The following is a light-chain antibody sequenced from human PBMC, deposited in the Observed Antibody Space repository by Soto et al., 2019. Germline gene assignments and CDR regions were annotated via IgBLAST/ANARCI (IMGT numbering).Light chain of an antibody. Sequence: QSALTQPPSASGSHGQSVTISCTGTSSDVGGYNYVSWYQQHPGKAPKLMIYEVTKWPSGVPDRFSGSKSGNTASLTVSGLQAEDEAEYYCSSYAGSNNWVFGGGTKLTVL. J-gene: IGLJ2*01. CDR1: SSDVGGYNY. CDR2: EVT. V-gene: IGLV2-8*01. CDR3: SSYAGSNNWV.